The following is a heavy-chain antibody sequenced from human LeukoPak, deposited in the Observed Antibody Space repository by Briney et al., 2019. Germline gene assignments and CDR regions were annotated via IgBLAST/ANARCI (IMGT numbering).Heavy chain of an antibody. CDR1: GGSISGYF. CDR3: ARDRYGDYGHDY. CDR2: ISTSGTT. V-gene: IGHV4-4*07. D-gene: IGHD4-17*01. Sequence: PSETLSLTCTVSGGSISGYFWTWIRQPAGKGLEWIGRISTSGTTNYNPSLRSRVSTSVDTSKNQLSLILTSVTAADTAVYYCARDRYGDYGHDYWGQGTLVTVSS. J-gene: IGHJ4*02.